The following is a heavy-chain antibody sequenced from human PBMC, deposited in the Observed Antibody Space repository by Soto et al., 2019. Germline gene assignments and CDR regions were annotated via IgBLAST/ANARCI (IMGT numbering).Heavy chain of an antibody. CDR1: GFTFASSA. CDR3: AEAAPNINYGMDV. Sequence: SLRVSCKASGFTFASSAVQWVRQARGQRLEWIGWSVVGSGNTNYAQKFQERVTITRDLSTSTAYMELSSLRSEDTAVYYCAEAAPNINYGMDVWGQGTTVTVSS. J-gene: IGHJ6*02. V-gene: IGHV1-58*01. D-gene: IGHD2-15*01. CDR2: SVVGSGNT.